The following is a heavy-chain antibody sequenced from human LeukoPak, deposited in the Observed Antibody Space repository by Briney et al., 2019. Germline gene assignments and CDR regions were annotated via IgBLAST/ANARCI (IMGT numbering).Heavy chain of an antibody. D-gene: IGHD6-13*01. CDR3: ARGFYSSSWNDY. V-gene: IGHV3-64*01. J-gene: IGHJ4*02. CDR1: GFTFSSYA. Sequence: GGSLRLSCAAPGFTFSSYARHGVRQAPGKGLEYVSAISRNGGSTYYANSVKGRFTISRDNSKNTLYLQMGSLRAEDMAVYYCARGFYSSSWNDYWGQGTLVTVSS. CDR2: ISRNGGST.